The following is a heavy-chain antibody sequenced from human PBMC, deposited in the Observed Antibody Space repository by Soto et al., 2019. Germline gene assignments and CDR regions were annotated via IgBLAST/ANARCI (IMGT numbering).Heavy chain of an antibody. CDR2: IKQDGSEK. J-gene: IGHJ5*02. CDR3: ARVKVITMVRGVIIKGNWFDP. CDR1: GFTFSSYW. Sequence: LRLSCAASGFTFSSYWMSWVRQAPGKGLEWVANIKQDGSEKYYVDSVKGRFTISRDNAKNSLYLQMNSLRAEDTAVYYCARVKVITMVRGVIIKGNWFDPWGQGTLVTVSS. D-gene: IGHD3-10*01. V-gene: IGHV3-7*01.